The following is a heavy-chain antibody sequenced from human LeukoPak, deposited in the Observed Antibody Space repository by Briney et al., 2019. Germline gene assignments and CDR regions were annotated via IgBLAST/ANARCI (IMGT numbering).Heavy chain of an antibody. J-gene: IGHJ4*02. V-gene: IGHV1-2*02. CDR3: ARGNPTNYGSGSYSAPYFDY. D-gene: IGHD3-10*01. CDR1: GYTFTGYF. Sequence: ASVKVSCKASGYTFTGYFMYWVRQAPGQGLEWMGWINLSSVGTNFAQRFQGRVSMTRDTSISTAYMELSRLRFDDTAVYYCARGNPTNYGSGSYSAPYFDYWGQGTLVTVTA. CDR2: INLSSVGT.